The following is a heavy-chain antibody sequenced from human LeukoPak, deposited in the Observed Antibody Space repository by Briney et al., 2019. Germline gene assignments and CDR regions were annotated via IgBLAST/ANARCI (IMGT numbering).Heavy chain of an antibody. Sequence: GGSLRLSCAASGFTVISHYMSWVRQAPGKGLECVSIIYPGGSTYYAASVKGRFAISRDNSTNTLYLQMNSLSADDTAVYYCARDFRGSGRYGRFDFWGQGTLVTVSS. CDR2: IYPGGST. D-gene: IGHD6-19*01. CDR1: GFTVISHY. CDR3: ARDFRGSGRYGRFDF. J-gene: IGHJ4*02. V-gene: IGHV3-53*01.